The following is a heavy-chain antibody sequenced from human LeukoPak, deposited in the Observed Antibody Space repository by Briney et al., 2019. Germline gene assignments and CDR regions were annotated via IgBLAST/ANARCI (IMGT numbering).Heavy chain of an antibody. CDR1: GFTFSSYE. D-gene: IGHD4-11*01. Sequence: GGSLRLSCAASGFTFSSYEMNWVRQAPGKGLEGVSYISSSGSTIYYADSVKGRFTISRDNAKNSLYLQMNSLRAEDTAVYYCTKSHDYSNYIFEFWGQGTLVTVSS. V-gene: IGHV3-48*03. J-gene: IGHJ4*02. CDR3: TKSHDYSNYIFEF. CDR2: ISSSGSTI.